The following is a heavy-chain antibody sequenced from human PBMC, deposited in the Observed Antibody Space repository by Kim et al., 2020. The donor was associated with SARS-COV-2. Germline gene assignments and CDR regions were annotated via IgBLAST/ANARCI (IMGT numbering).Heavy chain of an antibody. J-gene: IGHJ3*02. Sequence: TTARKSRVSISVDTSKDQFSLKLSSVTAADTAVYYCARPTYYETKGAFDIWGQGTMVTVSS. CDR3: ARPTYYETKGAFDI. D-gene: IGHD3-3*01. V-gene: IGHV4-34*01.